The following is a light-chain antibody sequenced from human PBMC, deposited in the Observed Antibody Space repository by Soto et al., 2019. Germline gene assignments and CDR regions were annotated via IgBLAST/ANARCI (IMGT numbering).Light chain of an antibody. CDR1: RSDVGAYND. CDR2: EVT. CDR3: SSYAGSNNLL. V-gene: IGLV2-8*01. Sequence: QSVLTQPPSASGSPGQSVTISCTGTRSDVGAYNDVSWYQQHPGEVPKLLIYEVTQRPSGVPDRFSGSKSGNTASLTVSGLQAEDEADYYCSSYAGSNNLLFGGGTKLTVL. J-gene: IGLJ3*02.